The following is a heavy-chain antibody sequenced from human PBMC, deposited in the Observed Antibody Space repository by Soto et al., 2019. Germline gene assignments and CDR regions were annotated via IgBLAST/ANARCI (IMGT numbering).Heavy chain of an antibody. CDR3: ARDKNTAGGGYSYGYYYGDYTFDY. J-gene: IGHJ4*02. V-gene: IGHV4-34*01. CDR2: INHSGST. CDR1: GVSFSGYY. Sequence: SETLSLTCAVYGVSFSGYYWSWIRQPPGKGLEWIGEINHSGSTNYNPSLKGRVTISVDTSKNQFSLKLRSVPAADTAVYYCARDKNTAGGGYSYGYYYGDYTFDYWGQGTLVTVSS. D-gene: IGHD5-18*01.